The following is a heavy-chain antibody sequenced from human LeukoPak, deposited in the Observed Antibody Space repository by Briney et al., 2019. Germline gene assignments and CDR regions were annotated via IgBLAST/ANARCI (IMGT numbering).Heavy chain of an antibody. J-gene: IGHJ3*02. D-gene: IGHD1-1*01. CDR1: GFTFSDYS. V-gene: IGHV3-48*03. Sequence: GGSLRLSCAASGFTFSDYSMNWVRQAPGKGLEWVSYISSSGSSIYYADSVKGRFTISRDNAKNSLYLQMNSLRAEDTAVYYCARGEQLERRAFDIWGQGTMVTVSS. CDR3: ARGEQLERRAFDI. CDR2: ISSSGSSI.